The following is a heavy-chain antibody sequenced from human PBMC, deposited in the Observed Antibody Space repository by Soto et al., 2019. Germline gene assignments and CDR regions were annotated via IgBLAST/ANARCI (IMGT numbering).Heavy chain of an antibody. CDR1: GFTLSNYW. J-gene: IGHJ4*02. CDR3: VRIRRGDGYTFGY. D-gene: IGHD5-12*01. CDR2: INTDGSTT. V-gene: IGHV3-74*01. Sequence: EVQLVESGGVSVQPGGSLRLSCTASGFTLSNYWMHWVRQAPGQGLVWVSRINTDGSTTTYAYSVKGRFTISRDNAKNTLYLQMNSLRDEDTAVYYCVRIRRGDGYTFGYWGQGTLVTVSS.